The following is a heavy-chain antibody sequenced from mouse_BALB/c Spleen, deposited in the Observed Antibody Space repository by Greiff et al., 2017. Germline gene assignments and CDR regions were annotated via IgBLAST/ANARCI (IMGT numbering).Heavy chain of an antibody. CDR3: ARYYYDYDWYFDV. CDR2: IDPANGNT. Sequence: VQLQQSGAELVKPGASVKLSCTASGFNIKDTYMHWVNQRPDQGLEWIGRIDPANGNTKYDPKFQGKATITADTSSNTAYLQISSLTSEDTAVYYCARYYYDYDWYFDVWGAGTTVTVAS. CDR1: GFNIKDTY. V-gene: IGHV14-3*02. D-gene: IGHD2-4*01. J-gene: IGHJ1*01.